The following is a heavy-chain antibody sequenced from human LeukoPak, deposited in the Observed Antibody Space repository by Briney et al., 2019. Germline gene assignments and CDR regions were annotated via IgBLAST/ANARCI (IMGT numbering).Heavy chain of an antibody. CDR1: GFTFDDYG. Sequence: PGGSLRLSCAASGFTFDDYGMSWVRQAPGKGLDLVSGINWNGGSTGYADSVKGRFTISRDNAKNSLYLRMNSLRAEDTALYYCTRRYLRDYFDYWGQRTLVTVSS. CDR2: INWNGGST. V-gene: IGHV3-20*04. CDR3: TRRYLRDYFDY. J-gene: IGHJ4*02. D-gene: IGHD3-3*01.